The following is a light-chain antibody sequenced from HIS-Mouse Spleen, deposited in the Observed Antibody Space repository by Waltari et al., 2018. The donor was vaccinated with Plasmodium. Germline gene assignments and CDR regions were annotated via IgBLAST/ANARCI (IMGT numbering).Light chain of an antibody. CDR1: SSYAGGYNY. Sequence: QSALTQPASVSGSPGQSITISCTGTSSYAGGYNYLSWYQQHPGKAPKLMIYDVSNRPSGVSNRFSGSKSGNTASLTISGLQAEDEADYYCSSYTSSSTLVFGGGTKLTVL. V-gene: IGLV2-14*03. CDR2: DVS. CDR3: SSYTSSSTLV. J-gene: IGLJ2*01.